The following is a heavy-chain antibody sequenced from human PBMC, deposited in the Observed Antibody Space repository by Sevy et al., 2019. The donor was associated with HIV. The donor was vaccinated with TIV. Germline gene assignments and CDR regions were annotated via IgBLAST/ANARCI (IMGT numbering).Heavy chain of an antibody. CDR2: IYYSGST. Sequence: SDTLSLTCTVSGGSISSSSYYWGWIRQPPGKGLEWIGSIYYSGSTYYNPSLKSRVTISVDTSKNQFSLKLSSVTAADTAVYYCARHIRGWYFGNWFDPWGQGTLVTVSS. V-gene: IGHV4-39*01. CDR1: GGSISSSSYY. J-gene: IGHJ5*02. CDR3: ARHIRGWYFGNWFDP. D-gene: IGHD6-19*01.